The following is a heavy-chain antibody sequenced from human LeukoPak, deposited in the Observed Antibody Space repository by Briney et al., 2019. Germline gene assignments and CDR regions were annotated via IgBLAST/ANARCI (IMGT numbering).Heavy chain of an antibody. J-gene: IGHJ4*02. CDR2: ISSSGSTK. CDR1: GFPLSSYE. CDR3: ARMVAPTYIDF. V-gene: IGHV3-48*03. Sequence: GGSLRLSCAASGFPLSSYEMNWVRQAPGKGREWISYISSSGSTKHNADSVRGRFTISRDNAKNSLALQMTGLRAEATAIYNCARMVAPTYIDFWGPGTLVTVSS. D-gene: IGHD2-15*01.